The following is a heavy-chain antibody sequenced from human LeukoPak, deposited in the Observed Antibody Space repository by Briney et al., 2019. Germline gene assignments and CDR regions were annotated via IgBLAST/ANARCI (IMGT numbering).Heavy chain of an antibody. Sequence: PSETLSLTCTVSGGSINSSSYYWGWIRQPPGKGLEWIGSIYYSGSTYHNPSLKSRVTISVDTSKNQFSLKLSSVTAADTAVYYCARQYYYGSGSYPGAFDYWGQGTLVIVSS. V-gene: IGHV4-39*07. CDR2: IYYSGST. CDR1: GGSINSSSYY. J-gene: IGHJ4*02. CDR3: ARQYYYGSGSYPGAFDY. D-gene: IGHD3-10*01.